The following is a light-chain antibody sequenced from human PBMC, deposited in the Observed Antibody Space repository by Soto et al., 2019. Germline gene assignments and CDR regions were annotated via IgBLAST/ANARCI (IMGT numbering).Light chain of an antibody. V-gene: IGLV1-40*01. CDR1: SSNIVAGYD. Sequence: QPVLTQPPSVSGAPGQRVTISCTGSSSNIVAGYDVHCYQQRPGTAPKLLIFGNINRPSGVPDRFSGSKSGTSASLAITGLQAEDEGDYYCQSYDSTLSARYVFGTGTKVTVL. CDR2: GNI. J-gene: IGLJ1*01. CDR3: QSYDSTLSARYV.